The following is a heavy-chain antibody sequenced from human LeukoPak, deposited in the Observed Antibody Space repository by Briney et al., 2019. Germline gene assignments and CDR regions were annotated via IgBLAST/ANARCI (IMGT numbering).Heavy chain of an antibody. V-gene: IGHV3-30-3*01. CDR3: ARSDCGGDCYSGDWFDP. D-gene: IGHD2-21*02. J-gene: IGHJ5*02. CDR1: GFTFSSYA. Sequence: PGRSLRLSCAASGFTFSSYAMHWVRQAPGKGLEWVAVISYDGSNKYYADSVKGRFTISRDNSKNMLYLQMNSLRAEDTAVYYCARSDCGGDCYSGDWFDPWGQGTLVTVSS. CDR2: ISYDGSNK.